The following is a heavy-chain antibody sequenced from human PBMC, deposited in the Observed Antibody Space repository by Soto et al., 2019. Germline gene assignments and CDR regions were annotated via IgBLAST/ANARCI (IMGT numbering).Heavy chain of an antibody. CDR3: ARAGGALYDYVWGSYRYTGPLSPPFDY. Sequence: GGSLRLSCAASGFTFSSYWMSWVRQAPGKGLEWVANIKQDGSEKYYVDSVKGRFTISRDNAKNSLYLQMNSLRAEDTAVYYCARAGGALYDYVWGSYRYTGPLSPPFDYWGQGTLVTVSS. CDR2: IKQDGSEK. J-gene: IGHJ4*02. CDR1: GFTFSSYW. V-gene: IGHV3-7*05. D-gene: IGHD3-16*02.